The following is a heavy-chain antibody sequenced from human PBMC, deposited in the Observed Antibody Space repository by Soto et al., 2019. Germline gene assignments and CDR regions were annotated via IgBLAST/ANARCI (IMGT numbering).Heavy chain of an antibody. CDR2: IYYSGST. V-gene: IGHV4-59*08. D-gene: IGHD6-13*01. Sequence: QVQLQESGPGLVKPSETLSLTCTVSGGSISSYYWSWIRQPPGKGLEWIGYIYYSGSTNYNPSLTSRVTISVDTSKNQFSLKLSSVTAADTAVYYCARHIRTYSSSWYFDYWGQGTLVTVSS. CDR3: ARHIRTYSSSWYFDY. CDR1: GGSISSYY. J-gene: IGHJ4*02.